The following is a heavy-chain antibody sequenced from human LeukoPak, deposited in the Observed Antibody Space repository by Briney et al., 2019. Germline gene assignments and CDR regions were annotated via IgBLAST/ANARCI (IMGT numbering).Heavy chain of an antibody. CDR3: ARGVYIAAAQYAY. V-gene: IGHV4-59*01. J-gene: IGHJ4*02. CDR2: IYYSGTT. Sequence: SETLSLTCTVSGGSISSYYWSWIRQPPGKGLEWIGYIYYSGTTNYNPSLKSRVTISVGTSKNQFSLKLSSVTAADTAVYYCARGVYIAAAQYAYWGQGTPVTVSS. D-gene: IGHD6-13*01. CDR1: GGSISSYY.